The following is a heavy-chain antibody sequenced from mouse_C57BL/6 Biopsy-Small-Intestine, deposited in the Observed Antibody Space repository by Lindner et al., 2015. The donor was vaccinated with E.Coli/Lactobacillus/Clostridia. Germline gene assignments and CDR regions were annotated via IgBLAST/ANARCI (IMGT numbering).Heavy chain of an antibody. Sequence: SVKVSCKVSGHTLTDLSMHWVRQAPGKGLEWMGGYDPEERETIYAQKFQGRVTMTEDTSTDTAYMELSSLRSDDTAVYYCVTPDKYSGSYYGMDVWGQGTTVTVSS. D-gene: IGHD1-1*01. V-gene: IGHV1-83*01. CDR3: VTPDKYSGSYYGMDV. CDR1: GHTLTDLS. CDR2: YDPEERET. J-gene: IGHJ1*01.